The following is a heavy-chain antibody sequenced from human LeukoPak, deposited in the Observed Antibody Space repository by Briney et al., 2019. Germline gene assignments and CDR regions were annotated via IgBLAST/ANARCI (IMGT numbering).Heavy chain of an antibody. Sequence: SETLSLTCTVSDGSISSGDYYWSWIRQPPGKGLEWIVYIYYSGSTYYNPSLKSRVTISVDTSKNQFSLKLSSVTAADTAVYYCARDYYDSSGYYDPQDNWFDPWGQATLVTVSS. J-gene: IGHJ5*02. CDR2: IYYSGST. CDR1: DGSISSGDYY. V-gene: IGHV4-30-4*01. D-gene: IGHD3-22*01. CDR3: ARDYYDSSGYYDPQDNWFDP.